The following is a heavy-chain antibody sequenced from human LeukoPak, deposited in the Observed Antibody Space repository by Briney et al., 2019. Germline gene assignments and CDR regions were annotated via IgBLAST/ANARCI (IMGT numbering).Heavy chain of an antibody. CDR2: IHPEGNEK. V-gene: IGHV3-7*04. CDR1: GFTFSNFW. Sequence: GGSLRLSCAVSGFTFSNFWMSWVRQAPGRWLEWVANIHPEGNEKYHVESVKGRFTISRDNAKNSLFLQMNGLRVEDTAVYYCARGDAFSGDHWGKGTLVTVSS. J-gene: IGHJ4*02. CDR3: ARGDAFSGDH.